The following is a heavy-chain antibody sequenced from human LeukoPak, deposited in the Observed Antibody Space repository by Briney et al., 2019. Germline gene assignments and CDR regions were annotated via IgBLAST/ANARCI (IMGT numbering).Heavy chain of an antibody. D-gene: IGHD6-13*01. J-gene: IGHJ4*02. CDR1: GGSISSSVYY. CDR3: ARPGDLGFSSSWYVY. V-gene: IGHV4-39*01. Sequence: PSEALSLTCTVSGGSISSSVYYWGWIRQPPGKGLEWIGSIYYSGHTTYYNPSLKSRVTISVDTSKNQFSLKLSSVTAADTAVYYYARPGDLGFSSSWYVYWGLGTLVTVSS. CDR2: IYYSGHTT.